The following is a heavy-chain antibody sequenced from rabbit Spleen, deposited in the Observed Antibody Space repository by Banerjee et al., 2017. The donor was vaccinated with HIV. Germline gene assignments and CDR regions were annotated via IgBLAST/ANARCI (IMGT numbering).Heavy chain of an antibody. CDR1: GFSFSNNYY. D-gene: IGHD1-1*01. CDR3: ARESGGNWDL. CDR2: IYPGSFDST. Sequence: QEQLEESGGDLVKPGASLALTCTASGFSFSNNYYMCWVRQAPGKGLEWIACIYPGSFDSTVYASWAKGRFTISRTSSTTVTLQVTSLTAADTATYFCARESGGNWDLWGPGTLVTVS. V-gene: IGHV1S45*01. J-gene: IGHJ4*01.